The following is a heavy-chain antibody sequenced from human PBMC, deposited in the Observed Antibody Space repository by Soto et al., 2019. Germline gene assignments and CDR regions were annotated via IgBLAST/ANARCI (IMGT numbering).Heavy chain of an antibody. CDR3: ARAINGELTY. CDR2: ISYDGSNK. J-gene: IGHJ4*02. D-gene: IGHD4-17*01. CDR1: GFTFSSYA. V-gene: IGHV3-30-3*01. Sequence: QVQLVESGGGVVQPGRSLRLSCAASGFTFSSYAMHWVRQAPGKGLEWVAVISYDGSNKYYADSVKGRFTISRDNSKNTLYLQMNSLRAEDTAVYYCARAINGELTYWGQGTLVTVSS.